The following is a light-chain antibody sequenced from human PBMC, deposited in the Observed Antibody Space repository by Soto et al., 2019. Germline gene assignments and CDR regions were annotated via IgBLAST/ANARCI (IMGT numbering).Light chain of an antibody. J-gene: IGKJ1*01. CDR1: QSVSSSY. CDR2: DTS. V-gene: IGKV3D-20*01. Sequence: VVLTQSPATLSLSPGERGTLSCGASQSVSSSYVAWYKHKPGLAPRLLIHDTSSRAIGIPDRLSGSKSGTKFTLTIRRMEPEDVGMYYCQQYGSSPITFGQGTKVDIK. CDR3: QQYGSSPIT.